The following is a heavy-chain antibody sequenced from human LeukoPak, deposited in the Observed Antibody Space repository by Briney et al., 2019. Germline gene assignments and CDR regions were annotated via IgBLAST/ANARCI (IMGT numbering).Heavy chain of an antibody. V-gene: IGHV4-34*01. J-gene: IGHJ3*01. CDR2: IHHSGST. CDR1: GGPFSGCF. Sequence: SETLSLTCAVYGGPFSGCFWSWIRQSPGKGLEWIGDIHHSGSTNSNPSLKSRLTMSIDTSKNQFSLKLNSVTAADTAIYYCARRPNPANIAARQRAFDFWGQGTLVTVSS. CDR3: ARRPNPANIAARQRAFDF. D-gene: IGHD6-6*01.